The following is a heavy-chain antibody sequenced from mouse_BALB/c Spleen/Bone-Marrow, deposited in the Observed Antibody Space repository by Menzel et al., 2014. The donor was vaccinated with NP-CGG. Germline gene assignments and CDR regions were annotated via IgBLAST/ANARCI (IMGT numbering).Heavy chain of an antibody. Sequence: EVMLVESGGGLVQPGESLKLSCESNEYEFXSHDMSWVRKTPEKRLELVAAINSDGGITNYPDTMERRFTISRDNTKKTLYLQMSSLRSEDTALYYCARHGFYYAMDYWGQGTSVTVSS. CDR3: ARHGFYYAMDY. V-gene: IGHV5-2*03. CDR1: EYEFXSHD. CDR2: INSDGGIT. J-gene: IGHJ4*01.